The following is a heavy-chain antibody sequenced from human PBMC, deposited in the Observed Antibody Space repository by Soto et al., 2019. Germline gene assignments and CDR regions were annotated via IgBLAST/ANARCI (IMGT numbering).Heavy chain of an antibody. V-gene: IGHV3-33*01. J-gene: IGHJ6*02. CDR1: GFTFSSYG. Sequence: GGSLRLSCAASGFTFSSYGMHWVRQAPGKGLEWVAVIWYDGSNKYYADSVKGRFTISRDNSKNTLYLQMNSLRAEDTAVYYCARDGDIVATNYYYYGMDVWGQGTTVTVSS. CDR2: IWYDGSNK. D-gene: IGHD5-12*01. CDR3: ARDGDIVATNYYYYGMDV.